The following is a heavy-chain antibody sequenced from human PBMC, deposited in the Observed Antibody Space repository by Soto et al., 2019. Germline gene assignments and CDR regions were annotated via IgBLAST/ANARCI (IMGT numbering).Heavy chain of an antibody. CDR1: GGSISSYY. CDR3: AREYSSSWRSYNWFDP. CDR2: IYYSGST. V-gene: IGHV4-59*12. Sequence: SETLSLTCTVSGGSISSYYWSWIRQPPGKGLEWIGYIYYSGSTNYNPSLKSRVTISVDRSKNQFSLKLSSVTAADTAVYYCAREYSSSWRSYNWFDPWGQGTLVTVSS. D-gene: IGHD6-13*01. J-gene: IGHJ5*02.